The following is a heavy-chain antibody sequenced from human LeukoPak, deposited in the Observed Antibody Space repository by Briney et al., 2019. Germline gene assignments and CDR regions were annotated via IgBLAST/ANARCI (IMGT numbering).Heavy chain of an antibody. CDR3: ARTAMVHYNDAFDI. Sequence: GGSLRLSCAASGFTFSSYGMHWVRQAPGKGLEWVAIIRYDGSNKYYADSVKGRFTISRDNSKNTLYLQMNSLRAEDTAVYYCARTAMVHYNDAFDIWGQGTMVTVSS. J-gene: IGHJ3*02. V-gene: IGHV3-30*02. CDR1: GFTFSSYG. CDR2: IRYDGSNK. D-gene: IGHD5-18*01.